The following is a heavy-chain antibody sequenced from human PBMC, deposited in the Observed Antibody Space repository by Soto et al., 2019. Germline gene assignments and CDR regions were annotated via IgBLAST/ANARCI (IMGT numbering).Heavy chain of an antibody. CDR1: GGSVSSGSYY. D-gene: IGHD3-22*01. Sequence: SETLSLTCTVSGGSVSSGSYYWSWIRQPPGKGLEWIGYIYYSGSTNYNPSLKSRVTISVDTSKNQFSLKLSSVTAADTAVYYCARTPYDYDSSGYYYFDYWGQGTLVTVSS. CDR3: ARTPYDYDSSGYYYFDY. J-gene: IGHJ4*02. CDR2: IYYSGST. V-gene: IGHV4-61*01.